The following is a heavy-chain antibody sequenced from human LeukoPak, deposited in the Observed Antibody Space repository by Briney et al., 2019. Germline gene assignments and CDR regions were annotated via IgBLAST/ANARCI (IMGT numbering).Heavy chain of an antibody. J-gene: IGHJ4*02. CDR1: GGSFSGYY. D-gene: IGHD4-23*01. Sequence: SETLSLTCAVYGGSFSGYYWSWIRQPPGKGLEWIGEINHNGSTNYNPSLKSRVTISVDTSKNQFSLKLSSVTAADTAVYYCARFTVVTWTRDYWGQGTLVTVSS. V-gene: IGHV4-34*01. CDR3: ARFTVVTWTRDY. CDR2: INHNGST.